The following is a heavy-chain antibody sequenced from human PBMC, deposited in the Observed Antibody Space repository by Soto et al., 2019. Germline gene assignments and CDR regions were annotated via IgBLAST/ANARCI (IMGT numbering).Heavy chain of an antibody. CDR1: GYTFPTYG. CDR3: VRESEPMRTIVTLAY. V-gene: IGHV1-18*01. J-gene: IGHJ4*02. Sequence: QVQMVQSANEVKRPGASVNVSCKASGYTFPTYGISWVRQAPGQGLEWMGWISAYYGDTKYAPEVQGRVTLTRDISTNTAYMERRNLRSDDTAMYFCVRESEPMRTIVTLAYWGQGTLVSVSS. CDR2: ISAYYGDT. D-gene: IGHD2-15*01.